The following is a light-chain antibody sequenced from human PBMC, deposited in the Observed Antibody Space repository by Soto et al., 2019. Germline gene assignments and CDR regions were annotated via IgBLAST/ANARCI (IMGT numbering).Light chain of an antibody. CDR3: HQYHSFFNYT. Sequence: DIQMTQSPSTLSASVGDRVTITCRASQSISAWLAWYQQKPGKAPKLLIYKASTLDSGVPSRFSGSGSGTEFTLPISSLQPDDFATYYCHQYHSFFNYTFGQGTKLEIK. CDR1: QSISAW. CDR2: KAS. V-gene: IGKV1-5*03. J-gene: IGKJ2*01.